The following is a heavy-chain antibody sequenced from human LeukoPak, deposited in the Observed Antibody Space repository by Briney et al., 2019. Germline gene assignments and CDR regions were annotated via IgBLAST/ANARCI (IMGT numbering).Heavy chain of an antibody. Sequence: SETLSLTCTVSGGSISSGGYYWSWIRQHPEKGLEWIGCIHYSGNTYYNPSLKSRLTISIDTSKNQFSLNLSSVTAADTAVYYCARDDQGSGDCIWGQGTLVTVSS. V-gene: IGHV4-31*03. D-gene: IGHD2-21*02. CDR1: GGSISSGGYY. J-gene: IGHJ4*02. CDR2: IHYSGNT. CDR3: ARDDQGSGDCI.